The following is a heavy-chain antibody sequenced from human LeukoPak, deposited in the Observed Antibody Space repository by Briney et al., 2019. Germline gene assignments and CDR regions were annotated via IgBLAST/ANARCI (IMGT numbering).Heavy chain of an antibody. D-gene: IGHD3-16*02. CDR2: INHSGST. CDR3: ARSPYYDYVWGSYRSSSFDY. J-gene: IGHJ4*02. V-gene: IGHV4-34*01. Sequence: PSETLSLTCAVYGGSFSGYYWSWIRHPPGKGLEWIGEINHSGSTNYNPSLKSRVTISVDTSKNQFSLKLSSVTAADTAVYYCARSPYYDYVWGSYRSSSFDYWGQGTLVTVSS. CDR1: GGSFSGYY.